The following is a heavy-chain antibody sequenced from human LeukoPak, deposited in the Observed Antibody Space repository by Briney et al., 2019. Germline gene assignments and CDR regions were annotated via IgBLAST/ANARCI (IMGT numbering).Heavy chain of an antibody. J-gene: IGHJ4*02. CDR2: ISTYNGDT. CDR3: ARVRIMGDYAVDY. D-gene: IGHD4-17*01. V-gene: IGHV1-18*01. Sequence: ASVKVSCRASGYTFTDYGISWVRQAPGQGLEWMGWISTYNGDTNFAQKFQGRVTMTTDTSTNTAYMELRSLTSDDTAVYYCARVRIMGDYAVDYWGQGTLVTVSS. CDR1: GYTFTDYG.